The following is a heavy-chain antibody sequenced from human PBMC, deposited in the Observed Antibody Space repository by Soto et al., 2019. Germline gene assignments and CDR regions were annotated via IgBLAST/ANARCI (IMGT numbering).Heavy chain of an antibody. CDR3: ARDLYGTQGRYYYYYMDV. CDR1: DGSISRSTFY. CDR2: VHYTGST. D-gene: IGHD1-26*01. V-gene: IGHV4-39*07. J-gene: IGHJ6*03. Sequence: PSETLSLTCTASDGSISRSTFYWGWIRQPPGKGLEWIGSVHYTGSTYYNPSLKSRVTISVDTSKNQFSLKLSSVTAADTAVYYCARDLYGTQGRYYYYYMDVWGKGTTVTVSS.